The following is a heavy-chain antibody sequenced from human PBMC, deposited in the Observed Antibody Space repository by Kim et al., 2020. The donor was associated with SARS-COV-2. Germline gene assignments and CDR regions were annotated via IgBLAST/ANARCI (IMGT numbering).Heavy chain of an antibody. D-gene: IGHD5-18*01. V-gene: IGHV3-48*03. CDR1: GFTFSSYE. CDR3: ARDCRDTDYHYYGMDV. CDR2: ISSSGSTI. J-gene: IGHJ6*02. Sequence: GGSLRLSCAASGFTFSSYEMNWVRQAPGKGLEWVSYISSSGSTIYYADSVKGRFTISRDNAKNSLYLQMNSLRAEDTAVYYCARDCRDTDYHYYGMDVWGPGNTVTVSS.